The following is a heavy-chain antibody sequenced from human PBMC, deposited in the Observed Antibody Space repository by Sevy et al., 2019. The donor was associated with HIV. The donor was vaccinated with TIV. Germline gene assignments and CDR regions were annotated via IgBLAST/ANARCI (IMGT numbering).Heavy chain of an antibody. V-gene: IGHV3-11*01. Sequence: GGSLRLSCAASGFIFSDYYMNWIRQAPGKGLEWVSYISSSGSSIYYSDSLKGRFTVSRDNAKNSLYVQVNSLRAEDTAVYYCARGGPDTFSSYAFDIWGQGTMVTVSS. CDR1: GFIFSDYY. D-gene: IGHD2-2*01. CDR3: ARGGPDTFSSYAFDI. CDR2: ISSSGSSI. J-gene: IGHJ3*02.